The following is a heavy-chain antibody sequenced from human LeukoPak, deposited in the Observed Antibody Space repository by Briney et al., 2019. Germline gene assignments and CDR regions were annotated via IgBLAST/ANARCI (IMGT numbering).Heavy chain of an antibody. Sequence: PGGSLRLSCAASGFSFSTYSMIWVRQAPGKGLEWVSSVSGTSEYIYYANSVRGRFTISRDNAKNTVYLQMNSLRAEDTAVYYCAKTRPLDSSSWSHGDYWGQGTLVTVSS. CDR2: VSGTSEYI. J-gene: IGHJ4*02. CDR3: AKTRPLDSSSWSHGDY. V-gene: IGHV3-21*04. CDR1: GFSFSTYS. D-gene: IGHD6-13*01.